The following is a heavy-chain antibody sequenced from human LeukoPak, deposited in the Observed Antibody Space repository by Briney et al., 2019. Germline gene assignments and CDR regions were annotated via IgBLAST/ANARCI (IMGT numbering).Heavy chain of an antibody. CDR1: GGSFSGYY. CDR2: INHSGST. V-gene: IGHV4-34*01. CDR3: ARAKYSSGWYNTDY. D-gene: IGHD6-19*01. J-gene: IGHJ4*02. Sequence: SETLSLTCAVYGGSFSGYYWSWIRQPPGKGLEWIGEINHSGSTNYNPSLKSRVTISVDTSKNQFSLKLSSVTAADTAVYYCARAKYSSGWYNTDYWDQGTLVTVSS.